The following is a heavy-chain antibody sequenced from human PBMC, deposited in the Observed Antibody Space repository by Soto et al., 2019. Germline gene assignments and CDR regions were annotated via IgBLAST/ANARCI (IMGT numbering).Heavy chain of an antibody. CDR2: INHSGST. J-gene: IGHJ4*02. CDR1: GGSFSGYY. Sequence: SETLSLTCAVYGGSFSGYYWSWIRQPPGKGLEWIGEINHSGSTNYNPSLKSRVTISVDTSKNQFSLKLSSVTAADTAVYYCARRWVGYYYDSSGSRRPNQLDYWGQGTLVTVSS. CDR3: ARRWVGYYYDSSGSRRPNQLDY. V-gene: IGHV4-34*01. D-gene: IGHD3-22*01.